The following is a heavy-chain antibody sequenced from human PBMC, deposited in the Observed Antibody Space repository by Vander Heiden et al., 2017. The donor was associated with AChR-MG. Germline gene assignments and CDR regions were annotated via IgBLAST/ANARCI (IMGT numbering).Heavy chain of an antibody. D-gene: IGHD3-9*01. J-gene: IGHJ4*02. Sequence: QVQLVASGGVVVQPGRSLRLSCAASGFTFSSYAMHWVRQAPGKGLEWVAVISYDGSNKYYADSVKGRFTISRDNSKNTLYLQMNSLRAEDTAVYYCAREYYDILTGYAIDYWGQGTLVTVSS. CDR3: AREYYDILTGYAIDY. V-gene: IGHV3-30-3*01. CDR1: GFTFSSYA. CDR2: ISYDGSNK.